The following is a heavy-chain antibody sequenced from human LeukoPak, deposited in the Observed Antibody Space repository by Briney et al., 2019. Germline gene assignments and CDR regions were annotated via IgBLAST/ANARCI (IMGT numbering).Heavy chain of an antibody. Sequence: GGSLRLSCAASRFAFDNFAMSWVRQAPGKGLEWVSVIYSGGSTYYADSVKGRFTISRDNSKNTLYLQMNSLRAEDTAVYYCARVPQWLVRDDAFDIWGQGTMVTVSS. CDR1: RFAFDNFA. CDR2: IYSGGST. J-gene: IGHJ3*02. D-gene: IGHD6-19*01. V-gene: IGHV3-66*01. CDR3: ARVPQWLVRDDAFDI.